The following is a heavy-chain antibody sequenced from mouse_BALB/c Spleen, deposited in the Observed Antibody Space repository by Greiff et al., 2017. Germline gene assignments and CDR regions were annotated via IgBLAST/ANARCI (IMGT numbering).Heavy chain of an antibody. D-gene: IGHD2-13*01. CDR2: INPSNGRT. CDR1: GYTFTSYW. CDR3: ARWVTY. V-gene: IGHV1S81*02. J-gene: IGHJ4*01. Sequence: QVQLKQPGAELVKPGASVKLSCKASGYTFTSYWMHWVKQRPGQGLEWIGEINPSNGRTNYNEKFKSKATLTVDKSSSTAYMQLSSLTSEDSAVYYCARWVTYWGQGTSVTVSS.